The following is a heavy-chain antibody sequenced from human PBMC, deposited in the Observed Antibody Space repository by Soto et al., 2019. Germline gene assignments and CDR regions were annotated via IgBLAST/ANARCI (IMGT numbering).Heavy chain of an antibody. CDR2: LIPMFGTP. D-gene: IGHD6-6*01. CDR1: GVTFNRQD. CDR3: VKHMKFSSSSPDY. Sequence: GASVKVSCKASGVTFNRQDMMWGRQAPGQGLEWMGGLIPMFGTPHYAEKFQDRVTITADESTGTAYLELSSLTSEDTAVYYCVKHMKFSSSSPDYWGQGTLVTVSS. J-gene: IGHJ4*02. V-gene: IGHV1-69*13.